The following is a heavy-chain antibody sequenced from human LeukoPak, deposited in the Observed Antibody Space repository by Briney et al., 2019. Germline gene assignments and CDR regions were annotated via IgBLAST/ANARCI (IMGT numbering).Heavy chain of an antibody. D-gene: IGHD3-10*01. Sequence: PGGSLRLSCAASGFTFSSYGMHWVRQAPGKGLEWVAVIWYDGSNKYYADSVKGRFTISRDNSKNTLYLQMNSLRAEDTAVYYCARDPYYYGSGSNGAFDIWGQGTMVTVSS. CDR3: ARDPYYYGSGSNGAFDI. V-gene: IGHV3-33*01. J-gene: IGHJ3*02. CDR2: IWYDGSNK. CDR1: GFTFSSYG.